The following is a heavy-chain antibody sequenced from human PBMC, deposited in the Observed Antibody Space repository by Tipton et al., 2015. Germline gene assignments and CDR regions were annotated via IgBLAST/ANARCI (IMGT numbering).Heavy chain of an antibody. J-gene: IGHJ6*02. D-gene: IGHD3-10*01. CDR2: IYYSGST. CDR1: GGSISSYY. Sequence: TLSLTCTVSGGSISSYYWSWIRQPPGKGLEWIGYIYYSGSTNYNPSLKSRVTTSVDTSKNQFSLKLSSVTAADTAVYYCARKKRWDYYGSGSYLGPYYYYYGMDVWGQGTTVTVSS. CDR3: ARKKRWDYYGSGSYLGPYYYYYGMDV. V-gene: IGHV4-59*07.